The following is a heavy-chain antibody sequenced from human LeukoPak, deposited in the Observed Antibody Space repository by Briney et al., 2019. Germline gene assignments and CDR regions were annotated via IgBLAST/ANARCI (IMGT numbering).Heavy chain of an antibody. CDR2: ISSSGRTF. V-gene: IGHV3-48*04. CDR3: AREDTVDAFDI. D-gene: IGHD4-17*01. CDR1: EFTFGPYW. J-gene: IGHJ3*02. Sequence: PGGSLRQFCAAPEFTFGPYWMMLGPQDPGVVPLWISYISSSGRTFYYADSVTGRLTISRDNAKNSLYLQMSSLRGEDTAIYYCAREDTVDAFDIWGQGTMVTVSS.